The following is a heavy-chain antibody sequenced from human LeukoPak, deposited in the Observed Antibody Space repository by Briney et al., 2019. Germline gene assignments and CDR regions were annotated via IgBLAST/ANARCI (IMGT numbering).Heavy chain of an antibody. CDR2: ISGSGGVT. J-gene: IGHJ3*02. CDR1: GFTFSSYA. D-gene: IGHD6-13*01. CDR3: ARAAGDGRHAFDI. V-gene: IGHV3-23*01. Sequence: GGSLRLSCAASGFTFSSYAMSWVRQAPGKGPEWVSAISGSGGVTYYADSVKGRFTISRDNANNSLYLQMDSLRAEDTAVYYCARAAGDGRHAFDIWGQGTIVTVSS.